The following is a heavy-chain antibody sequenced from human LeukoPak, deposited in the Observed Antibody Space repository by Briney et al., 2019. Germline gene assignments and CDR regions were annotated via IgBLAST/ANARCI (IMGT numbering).Heavy chain of an antibody. CDR3: ARGNGDSRDYYYYYMDV. Sequence: ASVKVSCKASGYTFTSYDINWVRQATGQGLEGMGWMTPNSGNTGYAQKFQGRVTMTRNTSISTAYMELSSLRSEDTAVYYCARGNGDSRDYYYYYMDVLGKGTTVTVSS. V-gene: IGHV1-8*01. CDR1: GYTFTSYD. J-gene: IGHJ6*03. D-gene: IGHD2-21*02. CDR2: MTPNSGNT.